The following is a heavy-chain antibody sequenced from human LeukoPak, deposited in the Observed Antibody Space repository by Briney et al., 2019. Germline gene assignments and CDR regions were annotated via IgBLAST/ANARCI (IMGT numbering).Heavy chain of an antibody. J-gene: IGHJ5*02. V-gene: IGHV3-11*01. D-gene: IGHD1-1*01. CDR1: GFTFSDYY. Sequence: GGSLRLSCAASGFTFSDYYMSWIRQAPGKGLEWVSYISSSGSTIYYADSVKGRFTISRDNAKNSLYLQMNSLRAEDTAVYYCARDTPVVQLERQTQPWFDPWGQGTLVTVSS. CDR2: ISSSGSTI. CDR3: ARDTPVVQLERQTQPWFDP.